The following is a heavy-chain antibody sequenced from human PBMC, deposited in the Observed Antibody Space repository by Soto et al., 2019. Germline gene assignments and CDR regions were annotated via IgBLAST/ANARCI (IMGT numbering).Heavy chain of an antibody. CDR2: IYYSGST. CDR3: ARAISTGYNILTGYYMDY. Sequence: SETLSLTCTVSGGSVSSGAYYWSWIRQPPEKGLEWIGYIYYSGSTNYNPSLKSRVTISVDTSKNQFSLKLTSVTAADTAVYYCARAISTGYNILTGYYMDYWGQGSLVTVSS. V-gene: IGHV4-61*08. D-gene: IGHD3-9*01. CDR1: GGSVSSGAYY. J-gene: IGHJ4*02.